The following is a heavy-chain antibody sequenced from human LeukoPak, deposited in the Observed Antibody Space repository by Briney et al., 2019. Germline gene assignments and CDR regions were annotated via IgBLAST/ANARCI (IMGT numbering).Heavy chain of an antibody. CDR1: GFTFSSYE. CDR2: ISSSSSTI. J-gene: IGHJ3*02. D-gene: IGHD2-15*01. CDR3: ARAGIDIVVVVAALPRAAFDI. V-gene: IGHV3-48*01. Sequence: GGSLRLSCAASGFTFSSYEMNWVRQAPGKGLEWVSYISSSSSTIYYADSVKGRFTISRDNAKNSLYLQMNSLRAEDTAVYYCARAGIDIVVVVAALPRAAFDIWGQGTMVTVSS.